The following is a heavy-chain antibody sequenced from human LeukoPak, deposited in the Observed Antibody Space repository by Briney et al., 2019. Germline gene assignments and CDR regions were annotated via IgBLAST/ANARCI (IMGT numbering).Heavy chain of an antibody. J-gene: IGHJ4*02. CDR1: GFPFGSYG. Sequence: GGPLRLPCAASGFPFGSYGMSGSRQAPGKGLEWVANIRQDGSEKYYVDSVKGRFTISRDNAKNSLYLQMNSLRAEDTAVYYCARGLPKFDYWGQGTLVTVSS. D-gene: IGHD2-21*01. CDR3: ARGLPKFDY. CDR2: IRQDGSEK. V-gene: IGHV3-7*01.